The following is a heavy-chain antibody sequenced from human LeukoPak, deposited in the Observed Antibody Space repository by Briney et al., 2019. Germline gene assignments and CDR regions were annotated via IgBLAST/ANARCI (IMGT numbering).Heavy chain of an antibody. J-gene: IGHJ6*03. D-gene: IGHD6-19*01. Sequence: SETLSLTCTVSGGSISNYYWSWIRQPPGKGLEWIGYIYTSGSTNYNPSLKSRVTISVDTSKNQFSLKLSSVTAADTAVYYCARHARTGWYPYYYYYMDVWGKGTTVTVSS. CDR2: IYTSGST. CDR3: ARHARTGWYPYYYYYMDV. CDR1: GGSISNYY. V-gene: IGHV4-4*09.